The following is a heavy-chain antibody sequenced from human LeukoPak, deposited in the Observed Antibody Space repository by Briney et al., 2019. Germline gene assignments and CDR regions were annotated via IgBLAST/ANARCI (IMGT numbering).Heavy chain of an antibody. J-gene: IGHJ6*03. Sequence: GGSLRLSCAASGFTFSSYEMNWVRQAPGKGLEWVSYISSTNGYIYYADSVRGRFTISRDNAKNSLYLQMNSLRAEDPAVYYCARGMSYAFFQWLVQVYYYYMDVWGKGTTITVSS. CDR2: ISSTNGYI. CDR1: GFTFSSYE. CDR3: ARGMSYAFFQWLVQVYYYYMDV. V-gene: IGHV3-21*01. D-gene: IGHD6-19*01.